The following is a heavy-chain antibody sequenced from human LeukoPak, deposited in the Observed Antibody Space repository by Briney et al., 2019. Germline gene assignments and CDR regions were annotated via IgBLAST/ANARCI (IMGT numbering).Heavy chain of an antibody. V-gene: IGHV4-34*01. CDR2: INHSGST. CDR3: ARGLRRSGTYYYYMDV. D-gene: IGHD3-10*01. CDR1: GGSFSGYY. J-gene: IGHJ6*03. Sequence: SETLSLTCAVYGGSFSGYYWSWIRQPPGKGLEWIGGINHSGSTNYNPSLKSRVTTSLDTSKNQFSLKLRFVTAADTAIYYCARGLRRSGTYYYYMDVWGKGTTVTISS.